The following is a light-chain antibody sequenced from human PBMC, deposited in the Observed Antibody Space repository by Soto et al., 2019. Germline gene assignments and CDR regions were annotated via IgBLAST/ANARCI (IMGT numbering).Light chain of an antibody. V-gene: IGKV3-11*01. CDR1: QSFSSH. Sequence: EIVLTQSPATLSLSPGERATLSCRASQSFSSHLAWYQQKPGQAPRLLIYDASKRATGIPARFSGRGSGTDFTLTISSLEPEDFAVYSCQQRSSWPPVITFGQGTRLEIK. CDR2: DAS. CDR3: QQRSSWPPVIT. J-gene: IGKJ5*01.